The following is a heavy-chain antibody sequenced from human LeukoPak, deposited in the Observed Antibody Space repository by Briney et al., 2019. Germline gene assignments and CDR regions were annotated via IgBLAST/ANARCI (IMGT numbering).Heavy chain of an antibody. CDR2: ISAHNGNT. CDR3: ARFVADVVVPAAKYDYYYGMDV. D-gene: IGHD2-2*01. CDR1: GYTFTSYG. Sequence: ASVKVSCKASGYTFTSYGIGWVRQAPGQGLEWMGWISAHNGNTNYAQKLQGRVTMTRNTSISTAYMELSSLRSEDTAVYYCARFVADVVVPAAKYDYYYGMDVWGQGTTVTVSS. V-gene: IGHV1-18*01. J-gene: IGHJ6*02.